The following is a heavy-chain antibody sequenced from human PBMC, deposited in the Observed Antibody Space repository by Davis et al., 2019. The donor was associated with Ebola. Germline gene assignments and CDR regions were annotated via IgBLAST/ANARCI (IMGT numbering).Heavy chain of an antibody. J-gene: IGHJ6*02. D-gene: IGHD3-10*01. Sequence: SGPTLVHLTHTLTLICTFSVFSLRTSGMCVSWIRQPLGKALEWLARIDWDDDKYYSTSLKTRLTISKDTSKNQVVLTMTNMDPVDTATYYCARIRVGWFGGSPGSYYYYGMDVWGQGTTVTVSS. CDR3: ARIRVGWFGGSPGSYYYYGMDV. V-gene: IGHV2-70*11. CDR2: IDWDDDK. CDR1: VFSLRTSGMC.